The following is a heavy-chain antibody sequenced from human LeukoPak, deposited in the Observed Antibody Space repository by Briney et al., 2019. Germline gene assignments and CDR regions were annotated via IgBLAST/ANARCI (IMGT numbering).Heavy chain of an antibody. CDR2: INHSGST. CDR3: ATPGDYGGNLNFDY. V-gene: IGHV4-34*01. CDR1: GGSFSGYY. J-gene: IGHJ4*02. D-gene: IGHD4-23*01. Sequence: SETLSLTCAVYGGSFSGYYWSWIRQPPGKGLEWIGEINHSGSTNYNPSLKSRVTISVDTSKNQFSLRLSSVTAADTAVYYCATPGDYGGNLNFDYWGQGTLVTVSS.